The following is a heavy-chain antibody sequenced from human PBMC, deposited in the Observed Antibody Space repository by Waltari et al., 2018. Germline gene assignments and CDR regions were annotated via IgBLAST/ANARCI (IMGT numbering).Heavy chain of an antibody. CDR2: VYPPANT. J-gene: IGHJ4*02. CDR3: TSPPTY. Sequence: EVQLLESGGGLIQPGGSLRLSCAVSGFNIGRTYMSWVRQTPGKGLDWVSVVYPPANTYSADSFKGPFTISWSSSDNTFSLQMNNLKVEDTAVYYCTSPPTYWGQGTQVTVSS. CDR1: GFNIGRTY. V-gene: IGHV3-53*01.